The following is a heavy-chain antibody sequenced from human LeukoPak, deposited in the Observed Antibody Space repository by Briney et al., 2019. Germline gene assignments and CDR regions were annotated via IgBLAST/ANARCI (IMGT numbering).Heavy chain of an antibody. CDR1: GYSISSGYY. V-gene: IGHV4-38-2*02. CDR2: TYRSGST. D-gene: IGHD1-26*01. CDR3: ARTGAGYYYYYMDV. Sequence: SETLSLTCTVSGYSISSGYYWGWIRPPPGKGLEWIGTTYRSGSTYYNPSLRGRVTISVDTSKNQFSLKLTSVTAADTAVYYCARTGAGYYYYYMDVWGNGTTVTVSS. J-gene: IGHJ6*03.